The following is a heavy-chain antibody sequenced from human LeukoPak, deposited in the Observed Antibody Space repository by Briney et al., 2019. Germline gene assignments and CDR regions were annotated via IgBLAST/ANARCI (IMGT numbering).Heavy chain of an antibody. D-gene: IGHD4-23*01. Sequence: PGGSLRLSCVGSGFTFSRYWLNWVRQAPGKGLEWVAVISYDGSNKYYADSVKGRFTISRDNSKNTLYLQMNSLRAEDTAVYYCAKDAGNSGYYFDYWGQGTLVTVSS. CDR2: ISYDGSNK. CDR3: AKDAGNSGYYFDY. V-gene: IGHV3-30*18. CDR1: GFTFSRYW. J-gene: IGHJ4*02.